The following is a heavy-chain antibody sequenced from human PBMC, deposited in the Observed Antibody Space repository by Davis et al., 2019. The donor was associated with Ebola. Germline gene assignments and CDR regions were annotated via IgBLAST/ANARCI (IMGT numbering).Heavy chain of an antibody. Sequence: GESLKISCAASGFTFSSYAMSWVRQAPGKGLEWVSYISSSSSYTNYADSVKGRFTISRDNAKNPLYLQMNSLRAEDTAVYYCARDGDYDFWTGGNYGMDVWGQGTTVTVSS. J-gene: IGHJ6*02. D-gene: IGHD3-3*01. V-gene: IGHV3-21*05. CDR3: ARDGDYDFWTGGNYGMDV. CDR2: ISSSSSYT. CDR1: GFTFSSYA.